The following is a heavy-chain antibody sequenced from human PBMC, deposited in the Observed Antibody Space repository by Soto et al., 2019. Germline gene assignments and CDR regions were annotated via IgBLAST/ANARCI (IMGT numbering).Heavy chain of an antibody. CDR2: ISGGGNPT. V-gene: IGHV3-23*01. J-gene: IGHJ4*02. CDR3: AKDITYDSSAYDS. Sequence: EVQLLESGGGLVQPGGSLRLSCAASGFTFSRFGMSWARQAPGKGLEWVSGISGGGNPTYYSDSVKGRFTISRDSAKNTLYLQMNSLRTEDTAVYYCAKDITYDSSAYDSWGQGTLVTVSS. D-gene: IGHD3-22*01. CDR1: GFTFSRFG.